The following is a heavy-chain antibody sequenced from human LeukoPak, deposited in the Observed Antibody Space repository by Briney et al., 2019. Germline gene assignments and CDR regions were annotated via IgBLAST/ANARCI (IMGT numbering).Heavy chain of an antibody. CDR2: IWYDGSNK. CDR3: AKDRGDKGNWFDP. J-gene: IGHJ5*02. Sequence: GSLRLSCAASGFTFSSYGMHWVRQAPGKGLEWVAVIWYDGSNKYYADSVKGRFSISRDNSKNTLYLQMNSLRAEDTAVYNCAKDRGDKGNWFDPWGQGTLVTVSS. V-gene: IGHV3-33*06. CDR1: GFTFSSYG. D-gene: IGHD3-10*01.